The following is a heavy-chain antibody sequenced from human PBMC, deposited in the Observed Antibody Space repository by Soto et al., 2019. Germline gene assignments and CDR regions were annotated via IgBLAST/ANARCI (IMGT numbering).Heavy chain of an antibody. CDR3: AKDLGGGLGDYVWGSYHHY. V-gene: IGHV3-23*01. Sequence: GGSLRLSCAASGFTFSSYAMSWVRQAPGKGLEWVSAISGSGGSTYYADSVKGRFTISRDNSKNTLYLQMNSLRAEDTAVYYCAKDLGGGLGDYVWGSYHHYWGQGTLVTVS. D-gene: IGHD3-16*02. J-gene: IGHJ4*02. CDR1: GFTFSSYA. CDR2: ISGSGGST.